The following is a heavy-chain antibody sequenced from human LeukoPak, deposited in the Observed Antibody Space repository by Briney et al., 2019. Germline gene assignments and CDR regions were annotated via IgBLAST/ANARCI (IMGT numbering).Heavy chain of an antibody. J-gene: IGHJ4*02. D-gene: IGHD2-15*01. CDR1: GFIFSSYA. CDR2: ISGGGGST. Sequence: GGSLSLSCAAAGFIFSSYAMSCVRQAPGKGRGWVSAISGGGGSTYYADSVKGRLTISRDNTKNTLYLQMNSLRAEDTAVYYCAKGIVVVVAATFDYWGQGTLVSVSS. CDR3: AKGIVVVVAATFDY. V-gene: IGHV3-23*01.